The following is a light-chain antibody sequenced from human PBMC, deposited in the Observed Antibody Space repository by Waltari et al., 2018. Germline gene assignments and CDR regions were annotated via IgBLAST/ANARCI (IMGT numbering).Light chain of an antibody. CDR2: KAS. CDR3: QQYSSYWT. J-gene: IGKJ1*01. Sequence: DIQMTQSPSTLSASVGDRVTITCRASQTISSWLAWYQQKPGKAPKVLIYKASSLESGVPSRFRGSGSGTEFTLTISNLQPDDFATYFCQQYSSYWTFGQGTKVEIK. V-gene: IGKV1-5*03. CDR1: QTISSW.